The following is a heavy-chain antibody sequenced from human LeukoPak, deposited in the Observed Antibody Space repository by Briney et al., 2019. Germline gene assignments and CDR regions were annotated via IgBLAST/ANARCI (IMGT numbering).Heavy chain of an antibody. CDR3: ARGYSSGWYGDAFDI. Sequence: SETLSLSCTVSGGSISSYYWSWVRQPPGKGLEWIGCIYYSGSTNYNPSLKSRVTISVDTSKNQFSLKLSSVTAADTAVYYCARGYSSGWYGDAFDIWGQGTMVTVSS. D-gene: IGHD6-19*01. CDR2: IYYSGST. V-gene: IGHV4-59*01. J-gene: IGHJ3*02. CDR1: GGSISSYY.